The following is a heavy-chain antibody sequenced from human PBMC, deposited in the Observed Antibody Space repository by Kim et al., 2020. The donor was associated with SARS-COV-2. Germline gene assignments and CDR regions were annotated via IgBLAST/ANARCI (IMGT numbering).Heavy chain of an antibody. Sequence: ASVKVSCKASGYTFTSYAMHWVRQAPGQRLEWMGWINAGNGNTKYSQKFQGRVTITRDTSASTAYMELSSLRSEDTAVYYCARGGDSSSWHRVYNWFDPWGQGTLVTVSS. V-gene: IGHV1-3*01. CDR1: GYTFTSYA. D-gene: IGHD6-13*01. J-gene: IGHJ5*02. CDR2: INAGNGNT. CDR3: ARGGDSSSWHRVYNWFDP.